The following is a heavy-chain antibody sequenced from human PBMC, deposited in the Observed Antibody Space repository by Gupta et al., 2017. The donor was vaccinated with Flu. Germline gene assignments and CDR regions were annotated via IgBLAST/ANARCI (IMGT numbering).Heavy chain of an antibody. Sequence: VQLLESGGGLQHPGGSLRLSCTAPGFSFRMYAMSWDRQAPGRGLEWVSAISSSGYNTYYADSVKGRFTISRDNSKNTLWLQMSSLRAEDTAVYYCVKGVMGSASGYLDYWGQGSRVTVSS. CDR2: ISSSGYNT. J-gene: IGHJ4*02. CDR3: VKGVMGSASGYLDY. V-gene: IGHV3-23*01. CDR1: GFSFRMYA. D-gene: IGHD3-10*01.